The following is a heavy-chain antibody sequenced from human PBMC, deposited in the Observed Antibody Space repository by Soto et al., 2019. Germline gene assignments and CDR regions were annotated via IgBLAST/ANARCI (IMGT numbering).Heavy chain of an antibody. CDR2: ISAYNGNT. D-gene: IGHD2-2*01. V-gene: IGHV1-18*01. J-gene: IGHJ3*02. CDR3: ARDTGHIVVVPAAMSDAFDI. Sequence: ASVKVSCKASGYTFTSYGISWVRQAPGQGLEWVGWISAYNGNTNYAQKLQGRVTMTTDTSTSTAYMELRSLRSDDTAVYYCARDTGHIVVVPAAMSDAFDIWGQGTMVTVSS. CDR1: GYTFTSYG.